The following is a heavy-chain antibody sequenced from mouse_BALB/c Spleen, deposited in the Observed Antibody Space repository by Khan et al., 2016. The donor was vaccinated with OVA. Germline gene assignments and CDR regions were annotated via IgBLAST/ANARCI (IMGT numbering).Heavy chain of an antibody. Sequence: EVQLQESGPSLVKPSQTLSLTCSVTGDSITSGYWCWIRKFQGNKLEYMGYIISSGSTYYNPSLNSRISITRLTSKNQTSLQLNSGTTADTATDAGARSTFRFAFVYWGQGTLVTVSA. D-gene: IGHD2-14*01. J-gene: IGHJ3*01. CDR1: GDSITSGY. V-gene: IGHV3-8*02. CDR3: ARSTFRFAFVY. CDR2: IISSGST.